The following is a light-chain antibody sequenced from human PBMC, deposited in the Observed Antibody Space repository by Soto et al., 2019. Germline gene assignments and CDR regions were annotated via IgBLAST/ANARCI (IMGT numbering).Light chain of an antibody. J-gene: IGKJ2*01. CDR1: QSVRNT. CDR3: QQYNDWPRT. V-gene: IGKV3D-15*01. CDR2: GAS. Sequence: EIVMTQSPATLSVSPGERATLSCRASQSVRNTLAWYQQIPGQAPRLLIYGASTRATGIPARFSGSGSGTEFTLNISRLQSEDFAVYYCQQYNDWPRTFGQGTKLEI.